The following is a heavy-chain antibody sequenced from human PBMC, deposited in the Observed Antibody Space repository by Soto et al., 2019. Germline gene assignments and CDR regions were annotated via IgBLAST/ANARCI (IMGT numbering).Heavy chain of an antibody. V-gene: IGHV3-23*01. D-gene: IGHD5-18*01. J-gene: IGHJ4*02. CDR3: AKDLSGSGYSYGPPHY. Sequence: EVPLLESGGGLVQPGGSLRLSCAASGFTFGSYAMSWVRQAPGKGLEWVSAISGGGGGTYYADSVKGRIAISRDNSKNTLYLQMSSLRAEDTAIYYCAKDLSGSGYSYGPPHYWGQGTLVTVS. CDR1: GFTFGSYA. CDR2: ISGGGGGT.